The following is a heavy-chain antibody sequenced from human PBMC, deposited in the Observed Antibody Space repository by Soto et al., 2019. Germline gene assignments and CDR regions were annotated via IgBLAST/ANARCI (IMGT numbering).Heavy chain of an antibody. V-gene: IGHV1-3*01. CDR3: ARGGEDYYFDY. D-gene: IGHD2-15*01. CDR2: INAGNGNT. J-gene: IGHJ4*02. Sequence: QVQLVQSGAEVMKPGASVKVSCKASRYTFTTYAIHWVRQAPGQGLEWMGWINAGNGNTKYSQKFQGRVTITRDTSASTAYMELSSLRSEDTAVYYCARGGEDYYFDYWGKGTLVTVSS. CDR1: RYTFTTYA.